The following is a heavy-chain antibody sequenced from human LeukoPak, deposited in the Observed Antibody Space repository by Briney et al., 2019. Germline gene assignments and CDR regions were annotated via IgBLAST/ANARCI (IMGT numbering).Heavy chain of an antibody. V-gene: IGHV3-7*01. Sequence: GGSLRLSCAASGFTFSSYWMSWVRQAPGKGLEWVANIKQDGSEKYYVDSVKGRFTISRDNVKNSVYLQMNSLRAEDTAFYYCTTSTAGLDYWGQGTLVTVSS. J-gene: IGHJ4*02. CDR2: IKQDGSEK. CDR3: TTSTAGLDY. D-gene: IGHD1-1*01. CDR1: GFTFSSYW.